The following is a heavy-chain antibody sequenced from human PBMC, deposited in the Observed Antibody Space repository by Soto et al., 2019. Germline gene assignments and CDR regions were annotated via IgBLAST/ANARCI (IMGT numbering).Heavy chain of an antibody. CDR1: GGSISSGDYY. J-gene: IGHJ5*02. D-gene: IGHD2-2*01. V-gene: IGHV4-30-4*01. CDR3: ARDGVPAANWFDP. Sequence: ASETLSLTCTVSGGSISSGDYYWSWIRQPPGKGLEWIGYIYYSGSTYYNPSLKSRVTISVDTSKNQFSLKLSSVTAADTAVYYCARDGVPAANWFDPWGQGTLVTVSS. CDR2: IYYSGST.